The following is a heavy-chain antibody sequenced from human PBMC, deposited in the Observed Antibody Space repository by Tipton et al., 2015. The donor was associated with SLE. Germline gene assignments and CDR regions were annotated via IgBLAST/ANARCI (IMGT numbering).Heavy chain of an antibody. CDR3: VRGLHLYGSGKTDAFDI. Sequence: SLRLSCVASGFTFSTSAMHWVRQAPGKGLEWVAVIWYDGSNKYYADSVKGRFAISRDNSKNTLDLQMNSLRPDDTAVYYCVRGLHLYGSGKTDAFDIWGQGTMVTVS. D-gene: IGHD3-10*01. CDR2: IWYDGSNK. J-gene: IGHJ3*02. CDR1: GFTFSTSA. V-gene: IGHV3-33*08.